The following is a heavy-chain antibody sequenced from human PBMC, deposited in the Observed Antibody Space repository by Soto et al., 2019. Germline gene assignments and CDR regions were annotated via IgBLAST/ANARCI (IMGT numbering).Heavy chain of an antibody. J-gene: IGHJ4*02. CDR1: GFTFDNYA. Sequence: EVQLLESGGGLVQPGGSLRLSCAASGFTFDNYAMSWVREAPGKGLEWVSAIGSDGGSTYNADSVKGRFIISRANSMNTLVLQMNRLRAGDTAVYYCVKPYLSGSGSYGGFDHWGQGTLVSVSS. CDR2: IGSDGGST. V-gene: IGHV3-23*01. D-gene: IGHD3-10*01. CDR3: VKPYLSGSGSYGGFDH.